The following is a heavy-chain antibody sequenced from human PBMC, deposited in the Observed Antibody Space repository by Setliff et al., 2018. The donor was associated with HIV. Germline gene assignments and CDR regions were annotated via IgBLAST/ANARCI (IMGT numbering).Heavy chain of an antibody. J-gene: IGHJ3*02. CDR3: ARHGHFYDSSSSDAFDI. D-gene: IGHD3-22*01. CDR2: VSYSGST. Sequence: ETLSLTCNVSGGSISTYYGSWIRQPPGKGLEWLGYVSYSGSTNFNPSLESRLAMSVDMSKNHFSLKLRSVTAADTAVYYCARHGHFYDSSSSDAFDIWGHGTMVTVSS. CDR1: GGSISTYY. V-gene: IGHV4-59*08.